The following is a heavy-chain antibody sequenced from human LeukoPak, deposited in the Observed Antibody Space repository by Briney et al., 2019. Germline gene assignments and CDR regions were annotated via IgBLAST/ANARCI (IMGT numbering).Heavy chain of an antibody. D-gene: IGHD1-26*01. CDR3: ARARGSYYPREVDY. Sequence: ASVKVSCKASGGTFSSYAINWVRQAPGQGLEWMGRIIPILGIANYAQKFQGRVTITADKSTSTAYMELSSLRSEDTAVYYCARARGSYYPREVDYWGQGTLVTVSS. J-gene: IGHJ4*02. CDR1: GGTFSSYA. CDR2: IIPILGIA. V-gene: IGHV1-69*04.